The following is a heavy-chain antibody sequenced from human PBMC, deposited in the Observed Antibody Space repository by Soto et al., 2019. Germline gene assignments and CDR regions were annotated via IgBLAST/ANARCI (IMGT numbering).Heavy chain of an antibody. CDR2: INHSGST. V-gene: IGHV4-34*01. J-gene: IGHJ5*02. Sequence: KPSETLSLTCAVYGGSFSGYYWSWIRQPPGKGLEWIGEINHSGSTNYNPSLKSRVTISVDTSKNQFSLKLSSVTAADTAVYYCARDPSSGWLDPWGQGTLVTVSS. D-gene: IGHD7-27*01. CDR3: ARDPSSGWLDP. CDR1: GGSFSGYY.